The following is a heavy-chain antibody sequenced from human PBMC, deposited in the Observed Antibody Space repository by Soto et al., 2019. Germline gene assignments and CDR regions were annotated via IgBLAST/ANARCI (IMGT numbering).Heavy chain of an antibody. Sequence: GGSLRLSCAASGFTFSSYGMHWVRQAPGKGLEWVAVISYDGSNKYYADSVKGRFTISRDNSKNTLYLQMNSLRAEDTAVYYCAKGATVTTVVYWGQGTLVTVSS. CDR3: AKGATVTTVVY. D-gene: IGHD4-4*01. J-gene: IGHJ4*02. CDR2: ISYDGSNK. V-gene: IGHV3-30*18. CDR1: GFTFSSYG.